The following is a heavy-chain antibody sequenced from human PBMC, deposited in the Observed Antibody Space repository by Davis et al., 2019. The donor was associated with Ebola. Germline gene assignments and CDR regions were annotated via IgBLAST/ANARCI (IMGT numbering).Heavy chain of an antibody. D-gene: IGHD2-15*01. CDR2: ISCSGSST. Sequence: GESLMIPCAASGFTFSTYSMSWVPQAPGKGLEWVSRISCSGSSTYYADSVKGRFTIPRDNSKDTLYLQMNSLRVENTAVYFCAKDSEEKTRIMVVGGGSDWGLGTLVTVSS. J-gene: IGHJ4*02. CDR1: GFTFSTYS. V-gene: IGHV3-23*01. CDR3: AKDSEEKTRIMVVGGGSD.